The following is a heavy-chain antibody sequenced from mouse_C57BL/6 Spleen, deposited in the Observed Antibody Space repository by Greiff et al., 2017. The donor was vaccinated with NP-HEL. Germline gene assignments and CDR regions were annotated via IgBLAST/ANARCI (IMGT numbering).Heavy chain of an antibody. D-gene: IGHD2-4*01. J-gene: IGHJ3*01. CDR2: ISYDGSN. CDR1: GYSITSGYY. V-gene: IGHV3-6*01. Sequence: EVKLQESGPGLVKPSQSLSLTCSVTGYSITSGYYWNWIRQFPGNKLEWMGYISYDGSNNYNPSLKNRISITRDTSKNQFFLKLNSVTTEDTATYDCERDIDYDGAYWGQGTLVTVSA. CDR3: ERDIDYDGAY.